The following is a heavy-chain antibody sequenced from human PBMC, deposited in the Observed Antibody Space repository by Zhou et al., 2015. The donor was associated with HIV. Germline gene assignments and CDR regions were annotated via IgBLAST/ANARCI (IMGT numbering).Heavy chain of an antibody. V-gene: IGHV1-18*01. D-gene: IGHD3-3*01. CDR1: GYTFTSYG. CDR3: ARDLGSGYDFWSGYYRNWFDPR. J-gene: IGHJ5*02. CDR2: ISAYNGNT. Sequence: QVQLVQSGAEVKKPGASVKVSCKASGYTFTSYGISWVRQAPGQGLEWMGWISAYNGNTNYAQKLQGRVTMTTDTSTSTAYMELRSLRSDDTAVYYCARDLGSGYDFWSGYYRNWFDPRGAEGTLVTVSS.